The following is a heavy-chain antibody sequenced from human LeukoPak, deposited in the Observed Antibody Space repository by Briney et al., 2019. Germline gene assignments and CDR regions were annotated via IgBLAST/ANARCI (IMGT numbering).Heavy chain of an antibody. D-gene: IGHD2-2*01. Sequence: SETLSLTCAVYGGSFSGYYWSWIRQPPGKGLEWIGEINHSGSTNYNPSLKSRVTISVDTSKNQFSLKLSSVTAADTAVYYCASRVVPAANYFDYWGQGTLVTVSS. V-gene: IGHV4-34*01. CDR2: INHSGST. CDR3: ASRVVPAANYFDY. J-gene: IGHJ4*02. CDR1: GGSFSGYY.